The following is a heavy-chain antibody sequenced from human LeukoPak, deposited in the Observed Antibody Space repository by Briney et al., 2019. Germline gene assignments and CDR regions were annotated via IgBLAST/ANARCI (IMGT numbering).Heavy chain of an antibody. V-gene: IGHV3-21*01. CDR3: ARDITMIVVVPDTFDI. D-gene: IGHD3-22*01. CDR2: ISSSSSYI. Sequence: GGSLRLSCAASGFTFSSYSMNWVRQAPGKGLEWVSSISSSSSYIYYADSVKGRFTISRDNAKNSLYLQMNSLRAEDTAVYYCARDITMIVVVPDTFDIWGQGTMVTVSS. J-gene: IGHJ3*02. CDR1: GFTFSSYS.